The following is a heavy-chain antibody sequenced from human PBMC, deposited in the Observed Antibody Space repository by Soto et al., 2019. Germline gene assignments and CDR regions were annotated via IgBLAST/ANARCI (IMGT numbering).Heavy chain of an antibody. V-gene: IGHV4-39*01. CDR3: ARSPLHTAVAGFAY. J-gene: IGHJ4*02. CDR2: IFYSGTT. Sequence: QLQLQESGPGLVKPSETLSLTCTVSGGSISSSSYYWGWIRQPPGKGLEWIGSIFYSGTTYYNPSLKSRVTIAVDTSKTQFSLKLSSVTAADTAVYYCARSPLHTAVAGFAYWGQGTLVTVSS. CDR1: GGSISSSSYY. D-gene: IGHD6-19*01.